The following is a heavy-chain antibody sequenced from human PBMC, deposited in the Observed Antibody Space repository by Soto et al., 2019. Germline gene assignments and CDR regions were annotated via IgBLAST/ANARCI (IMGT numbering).Heavy chain of an antibody. D-gene: IGHD6-13*01. CDR2: INHSGST. CDR1: GGSFSGYY. V-gene: IGHV4-34*01. J-gene: IGHJ3*02. Sequence: SETLSLTCAVYGGSFSGYYWSWIRQPPGKGLEWIGEINHSGSTNYNPSLKSRVTISVDTSKNQFSLKLSSVTAADTAVYYCRHIAAADQGPYDAFDIWGQGTMVTVSS. CDR3: RHIAAADQGPYDAFDI.